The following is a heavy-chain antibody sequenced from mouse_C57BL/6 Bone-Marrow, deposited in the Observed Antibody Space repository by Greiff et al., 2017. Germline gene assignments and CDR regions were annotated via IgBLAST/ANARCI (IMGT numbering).Heavy chain of an antibody. CDR3: ARHERYYDYEGYFDY. CDR2: FYPGSGSI. CDR1: GYIFTEYT. J-gene: IGHJ2*01. D-gene: IGHD2-4*01. V-gene: IGHV1-62-2*01. Sequence: QVQLKESGAELVKPGASVKLSCKASGYIFTEYTIHWVKQRSGQGLEWIGWFYPGSGSIKYNERFKDKATLPADKSSNTVYMELSRLTSEDSAVYFCARHERYYDYEGYFDYWGQGTTLTVSS.